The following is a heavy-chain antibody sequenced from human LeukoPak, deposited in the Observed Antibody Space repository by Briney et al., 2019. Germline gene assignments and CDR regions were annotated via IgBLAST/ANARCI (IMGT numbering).Heavy chain of an antibody. Sequence: GGSLRLSCAASGFTFSGYWMSWVRQTPGKGLEWVANIKQDGSEKYYVDSVKGRFTISRDNAKNSLYLQMNSLRAEDTAVYYCARDRSGSYPYWGQGTLVTVSS. V-gene: IGHV3-7*01. D-gene: IGHD3-10*01. CDR3: ARDRSGSYPY. J-gene: IGHJ4*02. CDR1: GFTFSGYW. CDR2: IKQDGSEK.